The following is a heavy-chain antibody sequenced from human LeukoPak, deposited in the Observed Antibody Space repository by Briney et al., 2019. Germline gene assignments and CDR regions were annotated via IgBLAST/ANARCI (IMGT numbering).Heavy chain of an antibody. J-gene: IGHJ4*02. V-gene: IGHV1-24*01. CDR1: GYSITELS. Sequence: ASVKVSSKVSGYSITELSTHWVRQAPGNGLEWMGGFDPGSGEIIYEQKFQDRVTMTEDTSTDTAYMELSSLRSEDTALYYCATGTHYDLLPFWGQGTLVTVSS. D-gene: IGHD3-9*01. CDR2: FDPGSGEI. CDR3: ATGTHYDLLPF.